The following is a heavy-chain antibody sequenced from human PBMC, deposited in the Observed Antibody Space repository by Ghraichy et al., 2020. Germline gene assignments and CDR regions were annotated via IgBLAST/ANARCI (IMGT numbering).Heavy chain of an antibody. CDR3: AREPDSSGWYKEAGFDP. CDR2: ISGSGGST. V-gene: IGHV3-23*01. D-gene: IGHD6-19*01. CDR1: GFTFSSYA. Sequence: GGSLRLSCAASGFTFSSYAMSWVRQAPGKGLEWVSAISGSGGSTYYADSVKGRFTISRDNSKNTLYLQMNSLRAEDTAVYYCAREPDSSGWYKEAGFDPWGQGTLVTVSS. J-gene: IGHJ5*02.